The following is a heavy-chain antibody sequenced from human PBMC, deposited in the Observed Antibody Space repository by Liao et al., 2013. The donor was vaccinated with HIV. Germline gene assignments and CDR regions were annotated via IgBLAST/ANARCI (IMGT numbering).Heavy chain of an antibody. CDR3: ARGPGHFDS. V-gene: IGHV4-4*07. J-gene: IGHJ4*02. D-gene: IGHD1-1*01. CDR1: GGSMSGYY. Sequence: QVEPQESGPRLVKPSETLSLMCSVFGGSMSGYYWSWIRQTAEKGLECLGRMSARGSTHYNPSLKKRLKMSVDMSKNQISLNLYSVTAADTAVYYCARGPGHFDSWGQGTLVTVSS. CDR2: MSARGST.